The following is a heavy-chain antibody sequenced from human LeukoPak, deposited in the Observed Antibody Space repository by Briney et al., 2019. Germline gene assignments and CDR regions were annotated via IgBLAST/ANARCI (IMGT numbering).Heavy chain of an antibody. J-gene: IGHJ3*02. CDR1: GVTVRSNY. CDR2: IFSGNST. Sequence: GSLTLSCAASGVTVRSNYMNWVRQAPGKGLEWVALIFSGNSTYYADSVKGRFTISRDNSKNTLFLQMNSLRVEDTAVYYCAREGAGGFDIWGQGTMVTVSS. D-gene: IGHD3-16*01. V-gene: IGHV3-53*01. CDR3: AREGAGGFDI.